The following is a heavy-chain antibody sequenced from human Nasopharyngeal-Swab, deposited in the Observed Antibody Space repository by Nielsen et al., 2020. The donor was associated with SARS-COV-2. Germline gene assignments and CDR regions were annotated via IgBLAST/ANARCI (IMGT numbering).Heavy chain of an antibody. J-gene: IGHJ2*01. CDR2: INHSGST. V-gene: IGHV4-34*01. D-gene: IGHD4-17*01. CDR3: ARASTVTTFFDL. Sequence: SDTLSLPCAVYGGSFSGYYWSWIRQPPGKGLEWIGEINHSGSTNYNPSLKSRVTISVDTSKNQFSLKLNSVTAADTAVYYCARASTVTTFFDLWGRGTLVTVSS. CDR1: GGSFSGYY.